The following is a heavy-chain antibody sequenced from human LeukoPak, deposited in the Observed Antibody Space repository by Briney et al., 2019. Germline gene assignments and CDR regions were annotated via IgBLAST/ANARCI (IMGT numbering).Heavy chain of an antibody. Sequence: ASVKVSCKASGYTFTSYYMHWVRQAPGQGLEWMGIINPSGGSTSYAQKFQGRVTMTRDTSTSTDYMELSSLRSEDTAVYYCARAFNRPVYDSSGYYPLDIWGQGTMVTVSS. CDR3: ARAFNRPVYDSSGYYPLDI. J-gene: IGHJ3*02. D-gene: IGHD3-22*01. CDR2: INPSGGST. CDR1: GYTFTSYY. V-gene: IGHV1-46*01.